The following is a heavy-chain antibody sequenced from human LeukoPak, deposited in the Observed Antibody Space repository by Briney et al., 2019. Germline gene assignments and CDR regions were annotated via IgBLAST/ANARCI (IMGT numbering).Heavy chain of an antibody. D-gene: IGHD3-10*01. CDR3: ARERRRTPSTYGSGSYSLPY. Sequence: GGSLRLSCAAAGFTFSSYGMHWVRQAPGKGLEWVAVISYDGSNKYYADSVKGRFTISRDNSKNTLYLQMNSLRAEDTAVYYCARERRRTPSTYGSGSYSLPYWGQGTLVTVSS. V-gene: IGHV3-30*03. CDR2: ISYDGSNK. CDR1: GFTFSSYG. J-gene: IGHJ4*02.